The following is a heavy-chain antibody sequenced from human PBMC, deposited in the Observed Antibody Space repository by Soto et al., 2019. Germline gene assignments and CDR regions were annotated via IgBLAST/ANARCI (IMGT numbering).Heavy chain of an antibody. CDR3: AKHNQYCGSSRYPDH. CDR1: GGSISSRGYY. CDR2: IYYSGST. D-gene: IGHD6-25*01. Sequence: SETLSLTCTVSGGSISSRGYYWGWIRQPPGKGLEWIGTIYYSGSTYYNPSLKSRVTISVDTSKNQFSLKLSSVTAAVTALYYCAKHNQYCGSSRYPDHWGQATLVTVSS. V-gene: IGHV4-39*01. J-gene: IGHJ5*02.